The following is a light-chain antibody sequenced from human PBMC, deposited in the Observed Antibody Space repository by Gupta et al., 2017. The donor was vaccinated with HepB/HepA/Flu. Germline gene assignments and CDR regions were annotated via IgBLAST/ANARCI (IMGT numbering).Light chain of an antibody. Sequence: QSALTQPASVSGSPGPPITIPCTGTSSDVGSYNYVSWYQQPPGKAHKLMIYDVRGRPAGVANLFSGSKSGNTASLTISGLQDEDEADYYCRSDRGSGTHVFGTGTKVTVL. J-gene: IGLJ1*01. CDR2: DVR. V-gene: IGLV2-14*03. CDR1: SSDVGSYNY. CDR3: RSDRGSGTHV.